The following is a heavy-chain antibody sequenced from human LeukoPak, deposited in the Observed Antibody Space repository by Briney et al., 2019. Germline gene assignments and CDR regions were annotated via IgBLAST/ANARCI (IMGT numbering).Heavy chain of an antibody. CDR2: IYYSGST. Sequence: SETLSLTCTVSGGSISSYYWSWIRQPPGKGLEWIGYIYYSGSTNYNPSLKSRVTISVDTSKNQFSLKLSSVTAADTAVYYCARASNWFDPWGQGTLVTVSS. J-gene: IGHJ5*02. V-gene: IGHV4-59*01. CDR1: GGSISSYY. CDR3: ARASNWFDP.